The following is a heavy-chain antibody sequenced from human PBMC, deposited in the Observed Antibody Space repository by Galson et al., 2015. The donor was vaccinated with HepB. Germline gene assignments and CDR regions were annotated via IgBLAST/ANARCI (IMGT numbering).Heavy chain of an antibody. J-gene: IGHJ4*02. Sequence: KVSCKASGYTFTGYYMHWVRQAPGQGLEWMGWINPNSGGTNYAQKFQGRVTMTRDTSISTAYMELSRLRSDDTAVYYCAILGDYDSSGYFDYWGQGTLVTVSS. CDR1: GYTFTGYY. CDR2: INPNSGGT. D-gene: IGHD3-22*01. CDR3: AILGDYDSSGYFDY. V-gene: IGHV1-2*02.